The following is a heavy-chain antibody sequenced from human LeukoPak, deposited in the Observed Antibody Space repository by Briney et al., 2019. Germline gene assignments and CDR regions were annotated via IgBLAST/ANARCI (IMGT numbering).Heavy chain of an antibody. CDR1: SGSFSSYY. V-gene: IGHV4-4*07. CDR3: ARGRGYYQDY. Sequence: IPSETLSLTCTVSSGSFSSYYWNWIRQPAGKGLEWIGRIYITRSTNYNPSLKSRVIMSVDTSKNQFSLKLSSVTAADTAVYYCARGRGYYQDYWGQGTLVTVSS. D-gene: IGHD3-22*01. CDR2: IYITRST. J-gene: IGHJ4*02.